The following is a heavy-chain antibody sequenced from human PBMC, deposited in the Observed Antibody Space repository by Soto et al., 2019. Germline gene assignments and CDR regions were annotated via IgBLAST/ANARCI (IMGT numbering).Heavy chain of an antibody. J-gene: IGHJ6*02. V-gene: IGHV1-69*06. CDR1: GGTFSSYA. CDR2: IIPIFGTA. CDR3: ARSIAAAGLYYYGMDV. D-gene: IGHD6-13*01. Sequence: QVQLVQSGAEVKKPGSSVKVSCKASGGTFSSYAISWVRQAPGQGREWMGGIIPIFGTANYAQKFQGRVTINADKSTSTAYMELSSLRSEDTAVYYCARSIAAAGLYYYGMDVWGQGTTVTVSS.